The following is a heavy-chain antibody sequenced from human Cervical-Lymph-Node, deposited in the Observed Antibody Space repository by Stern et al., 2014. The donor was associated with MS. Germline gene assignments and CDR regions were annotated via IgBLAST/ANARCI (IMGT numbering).Heavy chain of an antibody. Sequence: QLVQSGGGLVKPGGSLRLSCAASGFTFSSYSMNWVRQAPGKGLEWVSSISSSSSYIYYADSVKGRFTISRDNAKNSLYLQMNSLRAEDTAVYYCARDSSSWYSADYWGQGTLVTVSS. V-gene: IGHV3-21*01. CDR3: ARDSSSWYSADY. CDR1: GFTFSSYS. CDR2: ISSSSSYI. J-gene: IGHJ4*02. D-gene: IGHD6-13*01.